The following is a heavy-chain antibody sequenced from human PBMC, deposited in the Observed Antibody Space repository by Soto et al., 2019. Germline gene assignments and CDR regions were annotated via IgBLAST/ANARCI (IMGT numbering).Heavy chain of an antibody. CDR3: VRGVDSSSDY. Sequence: SQTLSLTCVISGDSVASDRATWNLVRQSPSRGLEWLGRTYYRSKWKNDYALSVNSRITINPDTSKNQLSLQLSSVTPDDTAIYYCVRGVDSSSDYSGQGILVTLSS. V-gene: IGHV6-1*01. CDR1: GDSVASDRAT. J-gene: IGHJ4*02. D-gene: IGHD6-6*01. CDR2: TYYRSKWKN.